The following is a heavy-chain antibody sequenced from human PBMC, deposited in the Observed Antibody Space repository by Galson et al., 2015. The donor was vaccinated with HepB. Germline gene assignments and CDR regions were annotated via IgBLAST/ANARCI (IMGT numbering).Heavy chain of an antibody. J-gene: IGHJ6*02. Sequence: SVKVSCKASGGTFSSYAISWVRQAPGRGLEWMGGIIPIFGTANYAQKFQGRVTITADESTSTAYMELSSLRSEDTAVYYCASPIYDILTGYYPHYYYGMDVWGQGTTVTVSS. CDR3: ASPIYDILTGYYPHYYYGMDV. V-gene: IGHV1-69*13. D-gene: IGHD3-9*01. CDR1: GGTFSSYA. CDR2: IIPIFGTA.